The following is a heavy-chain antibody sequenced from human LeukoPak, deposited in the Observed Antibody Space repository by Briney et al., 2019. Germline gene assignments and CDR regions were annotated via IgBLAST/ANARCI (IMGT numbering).Heavy chain of an antibody. CDR2: ISGSGGNT. CDR1: GFTFSSYA. J-gene: IGHJ3*02. D-gene: IGHD6-19*01. Sequence: GGSLRLSCAASGFTFSSYAMSWVRQAPGKGLEWVSAISGSGGNTYYADPVKGRFTISRDNSKNTLYLQMNSLRAEDAAVYYCAKDADSSGWYYYAFDIWGQGTMVTVSS. CDR3: AKDADSSGWYYYAFDI. V-gene: IGHV3-23*01.